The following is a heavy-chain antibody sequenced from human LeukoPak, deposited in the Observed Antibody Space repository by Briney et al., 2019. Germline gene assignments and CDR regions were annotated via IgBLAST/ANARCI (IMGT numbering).Heavy chain of an antibody. CDR3: ARGLTQISSGWDDY. V-gene: IGHV1-8*02. D-gene: IGHD6-19*01. J-gene: IGHJ4*02. CDR2: MNPNSGNT. Sequence: ASVKVSCKASGYTFTSYGISWVRQAPGQGLEWMGWMNPNSGNTGYAQEFQGRVTMTRNTSISTAYMELSSLRSEDTAVYYCARGLTQISSGWDDYWGQGTLVTVSS. CDR1: GYTFTSYG.